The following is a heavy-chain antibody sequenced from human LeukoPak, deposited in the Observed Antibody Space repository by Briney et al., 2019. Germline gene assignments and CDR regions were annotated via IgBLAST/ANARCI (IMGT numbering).Heavy chain of an antibody. CDR1: GFTFSSYA. Sequence: GRSLRLSCAASGFTFSSYAMHWVRQAPGKGLEWVAVISYDGSNKYYADSVKGRFTISRDNSKNTLYLQMNSLRAEDMAVYYCARAGSWDYYYYMDVWGKGTTVTVSS. D-gene: IGHD6-13*01. V-gene: IGHV3-30*04. CDR3: ARAGSWDYYYYMDV. CDR2: ISYDGSNK. J-gene: IGHJ6*03.